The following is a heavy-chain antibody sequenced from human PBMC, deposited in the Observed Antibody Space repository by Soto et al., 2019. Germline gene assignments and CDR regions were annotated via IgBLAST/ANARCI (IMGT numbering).Heavy chain of an antibody. D-gene: IGHD5-12*01. J-gene: IGHJ4*02. CDR3: ARGNRRDGYKGY. CDR2: IIPIFGTA. Sequence: AASVKVSCKASGGTFSSYAISWVRQAPGQGLEWMGGIIPIFGTANYAQKFQGRVTITADESTSTAYMELSSLRSEDTAVYYCARGNRRDGYKGYWGQGTLVTVSS. CDR1: GGTFSSYA. V-gene: IGHV1-69*13.